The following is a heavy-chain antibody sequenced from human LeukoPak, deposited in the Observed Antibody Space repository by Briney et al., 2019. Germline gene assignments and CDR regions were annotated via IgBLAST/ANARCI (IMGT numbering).Heavy chain of an antibody. Sequence: PGGSLRLSCAASGFTFNTYMLTWVRQAPGKGLEWVSSISSSSSYIDYADSVKGRFTISRDNAKNSLYLQMNSLRAEDTAVYYCARELGYCTNGICRPDAFDIWGQGTMVTVSS. CDR3: ARELGYCTNGICRPDAFDI. CDR2: ISSSSSYI. CDR1: GFTFNTYM. J-gene: IGHJ3*02. V-gene: IGHV3-21*01. D-gene: IGHD2-8*01.